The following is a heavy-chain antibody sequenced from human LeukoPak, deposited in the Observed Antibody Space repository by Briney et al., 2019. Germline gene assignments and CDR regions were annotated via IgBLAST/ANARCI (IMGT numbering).Heavy chain of an antibody. V-gene: IGHV3-21*05. D-gene: IGHD5-18*01. Sequence: TGGSLTLSCAASGFTFSTYSMNWVRQAPGKGLEWVTHISSSSSGIYYAVSVKGRLTISRDNAKNTLYLQMNSLRAEDTAVYYCGRAGYTYGLVYGGEGTVVTVS. J-gene: IGHJ4*02. CDR3: GRAGYTYGLVY. CDR1: GFTFSTYS. CDR2: ISSSSSGI.